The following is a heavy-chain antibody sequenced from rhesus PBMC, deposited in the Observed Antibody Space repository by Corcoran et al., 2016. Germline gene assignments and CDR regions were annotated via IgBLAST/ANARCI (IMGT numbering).Heavy chain of an antibody. J-gene: IGHJ4*01. CDR3: ARDSDIVVVVSATSLDY. CDR2: ITYSGST. D-gene: IGHD2-8*01. CDR1: GGSISSGYYY. Sequence: QVQLQESGPGLVKPSETLSLTCAVSGGSISSGYYYWSWIRQPPGKGLEWIGYITYSGSTSYNPALKSRVTSSRDTSKNQFSLKLSSVTAADTAVYYCARDSDIVVVVSATSLDYWGQGVLVTVSS. V-gene: IGHV4-122*02.